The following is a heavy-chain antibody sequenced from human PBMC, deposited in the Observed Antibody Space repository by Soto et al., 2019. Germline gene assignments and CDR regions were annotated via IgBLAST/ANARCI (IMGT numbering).Heavy chain of an antibody. J-gene: IGHJ4*02. CDR3: ARDRPSDYYDSSGYSYLFDY. V-gene: IGHV3-33*01. Sequence: QVQLVESGGGVVQPGRSLRLSCAASGFTFSSYGMHWVRQAPGKGLEWVAVIWYDGSNKYYADSVKGRFTISRDNSKNTPDLQMNSLRAEDTAVYYCARDRPSDYYDSSGYSYLFDYWGQGTLVTVSS. CDR2: IWYDGSNK. CDR1: GFTFSSYG. D-gene: IGHD3-22*01.